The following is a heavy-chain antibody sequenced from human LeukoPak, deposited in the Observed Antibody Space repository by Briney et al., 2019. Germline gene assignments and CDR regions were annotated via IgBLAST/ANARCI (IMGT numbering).Heavy chain of an antibody. CDR1: GYTFTSYG. Sequence: SVKVSCKASGYTFTSYGISWVRQAPGQGLEWMGRIIPILGIANYAQKFQGRVTITADKSTSTAYMELSSLRSEDTAVYYCARDRCADGYNYLYYYGMDVWGQGTTVTVSS. D-gene: IGHD5-24*01. J-gene: IGHJ6*02. V-gene: IGHV1-69*04. CDR3: ARDRCADGYNYLYYYGMDV. CDR2: IIPILGIA.